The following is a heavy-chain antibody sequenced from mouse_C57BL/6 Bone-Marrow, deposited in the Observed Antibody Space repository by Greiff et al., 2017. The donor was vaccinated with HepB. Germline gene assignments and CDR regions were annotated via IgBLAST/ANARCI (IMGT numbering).Heavy chain of an antibody. CDR1: GYTFTSYW. V-gene: IGHV1-64*01. Sequence: QVHVKQPGAELVKPGASVKLSCKASGYTFTSYWMHWVKQRPGQGLEWIGMIHPNSGSTNYNEKFKSKATLTVDKSSSTAYMQLSSLTSEDSAVYYCAREDYKFAYWGQGTLVTVSA. D-gene: IGHD2-13*01. J-gene: IGHJ3*01. CDR2: IHPNSGST. CDR3: AREDYKFAY.